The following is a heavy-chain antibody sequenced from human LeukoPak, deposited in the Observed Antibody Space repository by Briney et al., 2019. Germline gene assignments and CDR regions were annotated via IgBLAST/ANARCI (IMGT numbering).Heavy chain of an antibody. V-gene: IGHV1-2*02. CDR2: MNPTSGGT. D-gene: IGHD2-2*02. CDR1: GYTFTDYS. J-gene: IGHJ6*02. Sequence: ASVKVSCKASGYTFTDYSLHWVRQAPGKGLEWVGWMNPTSGGTNYAQKFQGRVTMTRDTSISTACMELSRLRSDDTAVYYCARRDCRSASCYNANYGLDVWGQGTTVTVSS. CDR3: ARRDCRSASCYNANYGLDV.